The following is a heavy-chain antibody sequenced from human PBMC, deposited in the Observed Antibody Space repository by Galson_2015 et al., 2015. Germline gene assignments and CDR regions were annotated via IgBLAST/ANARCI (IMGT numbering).Heavy chain of an antibody. CDR1: GFTFSSYA. CDR3: AKRVRGIAAAGTGYFDY. D-gene: IGHD6-13*01. CDR2: ISGSGGST. Sequence: SLRLSCAASGFTFSSYAMSWVRQAPGKGLEWVSAISGSGGSTYYADSVKGRFTISRDNSKNTLYLQMNSLRAEDTAVYYCAKRVRGIAAAGTGYFDYWGQGTLVTVSS. J-gene: IGHJ4*02. V-gene: IGHV3-23*01.